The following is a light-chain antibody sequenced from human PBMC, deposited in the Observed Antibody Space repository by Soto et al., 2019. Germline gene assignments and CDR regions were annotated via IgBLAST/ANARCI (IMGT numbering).Light chain of an antibody. CDR2: DAS. CDR1: QDISHY. Sequence: DIQMTQSPSSLSASAGDRVTITCQASQDISHYLNWYQQKPGKTPKVLIYDASTLEVGVPSRFSGSGSGTDFTFTISSLQPEDIGTYYCQQYDSLPLTFGAGTKVEIK. V-gene: IGKV1-33*01. J-gene: IGKJ4*01. CDR3: QQYDSLPLT.